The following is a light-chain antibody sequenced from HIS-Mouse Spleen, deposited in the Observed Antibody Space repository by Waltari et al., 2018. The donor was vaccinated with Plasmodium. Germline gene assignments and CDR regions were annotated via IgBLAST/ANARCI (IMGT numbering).Light chain of an antibody. J-gene: IGLJ3*02. V-gene: IGLV3-10*01. CDR3: YSTDSSGNHRV. Sequence: SYDLTQPPSVSVSPGQTARITCPGDALPTKYAYWYQQKSGQAPVLVIDEDSKRPSGIPERFSGSSSGTMATLTISGAQVEDEADYYCYSTDSSGNHRVFGGGTKLTVL. CDR2: EDS. CDR1: ALPTKY.